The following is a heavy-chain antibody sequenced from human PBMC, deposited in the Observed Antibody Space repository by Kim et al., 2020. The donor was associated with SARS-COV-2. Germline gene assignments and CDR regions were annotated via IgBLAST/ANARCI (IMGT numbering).Heavy chain of an antibody. V-gene: IGHV3-21*01. D-gene: IGHD3-10*01. CDR3: AREYREGDYYYGMDV. CDR1: GFTFSSYS. CDR2: ISSSSSYI. Sequence: GGSLRLSCAASGFTFSSYSMNWVRQAPGKGLEWVSSISSSSSYIYYADSVKGRFTISRDNAKNSLYLQMNSLRAEDTAVYYCAREYREGDYYYGMDVWGQGTTVTVSS. J-gene: IGHJ6*02.